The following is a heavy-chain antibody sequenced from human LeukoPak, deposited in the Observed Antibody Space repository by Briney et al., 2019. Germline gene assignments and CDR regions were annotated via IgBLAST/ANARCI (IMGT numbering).Heavy chain of an antibody. V-gene: IGHV3-9*01. D-gene: IGHD4-17*01. CDR2: ISWNSGSI. J-gene: IGHJ6*02. CDR3: AKSYGDYPRDYYYYGMDV. CDR1: GFTFDDYA. Sequence: GGSLRLSCAASGFTFDDYAMHWVRHAPGKGLEWVSGISWNSGSIGYADPVKGRFTISRDNAKNSLYLQMNSLRAEDTALYYCAKSYGDYPRDYYYYGMDVWGQGTTVTVSS.